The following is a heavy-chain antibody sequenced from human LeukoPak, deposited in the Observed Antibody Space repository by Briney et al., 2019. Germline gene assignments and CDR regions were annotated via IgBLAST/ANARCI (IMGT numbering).Heavy chain of an antibody. CDR2: IKQDGSDK. D-gene: IGHD3-16*01. V-gene: IGHV3-7*03. CDR3: ARGGTPQVRVAINWFDP. Sequence: PGGSLRLSCAASGFTFSSYRTTWVRQAPGKGLEWVANIKQDGSDKYYVDSVRGRFTVSRDNAKNSLYLQMNTLRTEDTAVYYCARGGTPQVRVAINWFDPWGQGTLVTVSP. J-gene: IGHJ5*02. CDR1: GFTFSSYR.